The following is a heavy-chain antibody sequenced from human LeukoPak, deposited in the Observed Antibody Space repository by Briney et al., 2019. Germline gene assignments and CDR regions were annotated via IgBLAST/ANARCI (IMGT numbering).Heavy chain of an antibody. V-gene: IGHV4-4*07. CDR2: IYTSGST. CDR3: ARDRVGSGSYSFDY. J-gene: IGHJ4*02. CDR1: GGSISSDY. D-gene: IGHD3-10*01. Sequence: SETLSLTCTVSGGSISSDYWSWIRQPAGKGREWIGRIYTSGSTNYNPSLKSRVTMSVDTSKNQFSLKLSSVTAADTAVYYCARDRVGSGSYSFDYWGQGTLVTVSS.